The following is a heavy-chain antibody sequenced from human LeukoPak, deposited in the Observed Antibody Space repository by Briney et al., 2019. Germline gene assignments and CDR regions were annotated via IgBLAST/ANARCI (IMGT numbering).Heavy chain of an antibody. J-gene: IGHJ4*02. CDR1: GGSINSYY. CDR2: IHYSGST. Sequence: SETLSLTCTVSGGSINSYYWSWIRQPPGRGLEWIGSIHYSGSTSYNPSLRSRVTISVDKSKNQFFLKLSSVTATDTAVYYCARRVHRSSWSSYFDYWARKPWSPSPQ. CDR3: ARRVHRSSWSSYFDY. V-gene: IGHV4-59*01. D-gene: IGHD6-13*01.